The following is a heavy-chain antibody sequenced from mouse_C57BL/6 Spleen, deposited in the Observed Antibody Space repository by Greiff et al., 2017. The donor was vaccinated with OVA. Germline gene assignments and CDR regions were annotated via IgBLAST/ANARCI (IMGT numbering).Heavy chain of an antibody. D-gene: IGHD4-1*01. V-gene: IGHV1-69*01. Sequence: QVQLKQPGAELVMPGASVKLSCKASGYTFTSYWMHWVKQRPGQGLEWIGEIDPSDSYTNYNQKFKGKSTLTVDKSSSTAYMQLSSLTSEDSAVYYCARFLLGLDYWGQGTTLTVSS. CDR2: IDPSDSYT. J-gene: IGHJ2*01. CDR1: GYTFTSYW. CDR3: ARFLLGLDY.